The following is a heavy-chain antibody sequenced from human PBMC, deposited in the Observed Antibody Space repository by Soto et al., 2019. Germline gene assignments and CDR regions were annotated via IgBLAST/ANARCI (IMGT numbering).Heavy chain of an antibody. V-gene: IGHV1-69*13. CDR3: AREWDPETHGMDV. CDR2: IIPIFGTA. D-gene: IGHD1-26*01. J-gene: IGHJ6*02. CDR1: GGTFSSYA. Sequence: ASVKVSCKASGGTFSSYAISWVRQAPGQGLEWMGGIIPIFGTANYAQKFQGRVTITADESTSTAYMELSSLRSEDTAVYYCAREWDPETHGMDVWGQGTTVTVSS.